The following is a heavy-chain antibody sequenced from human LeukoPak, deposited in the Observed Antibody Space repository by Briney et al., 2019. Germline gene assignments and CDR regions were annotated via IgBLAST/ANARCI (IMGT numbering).Heavy chain of an antibody. CDR1: GYTFTSYG. Sequence: GASVKVSCKASGYTFTSYGISWVRQAPGQGLEWMGWISAYNGNTNYAQKLQGRVTMTTDTSTSTAYMALRSLRSDDTAVYYCARSGRWASASDYGGKEGDYWGQGTLVTVSS. CDR3: ARSGRWASASDYGGKEGDY. J-gene: IGHJ4*02. CDR2: ISAYNGNT. D-gene: IGHD4-23*01. V-gene: IGHV1-18*01.